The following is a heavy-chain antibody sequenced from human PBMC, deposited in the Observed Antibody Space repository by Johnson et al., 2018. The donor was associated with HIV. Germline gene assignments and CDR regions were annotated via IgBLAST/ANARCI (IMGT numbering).Heavy chain of an antibody. Sequence: VQLVESGGGLLQPGGSLRLSCVASGFTFSTYPMSWVRQAPGKGLEWVSLIYSGGSTYYADSVKGRFTISRDTSKNTVYLQMNSLRAEDTAVYYCARAGWANGAFDIWGQGTMVTVSS. CDR1: GFTFSTYP. J-gene: IGHJ3*02. CDR3: ARAGWANGAFDI. V-gene: IGHV3-66*02. CDR2: IYSGGST. D-gene: IGHD4/OR15-4a*01.